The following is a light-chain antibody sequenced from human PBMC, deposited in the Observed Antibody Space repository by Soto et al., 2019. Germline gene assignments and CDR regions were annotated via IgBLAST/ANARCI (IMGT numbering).Light chain of an antibody. Sequence: DIQMTHSPSTLSASVVYRVTITFRASQSISTWLALYQQKPGKAPKLLIYDASTLESGVPSRFSGSGSGTAFTLTISSLQPDDFATYYCQKYNSYSRKFGQGTKVDIK. J-gene: IGKJ1*01. CDR2: DAS. V-gene: IGKV1-5*01. CDR1: QSISTW. CDR3: QKYNSYSRK.